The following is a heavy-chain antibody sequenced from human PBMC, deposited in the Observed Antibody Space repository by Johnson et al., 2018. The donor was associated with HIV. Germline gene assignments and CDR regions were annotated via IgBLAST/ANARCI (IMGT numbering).Heavy chain of an antibody. V-gene: IGHV3-53*01. J-gene: IGHJ3*02. CDR3: ARDRLAAADPDAFDI. Sequence: VQLVESGGGLIQPGGSLRLSCAASGFTVSSNYMSWVRQAPGKGLEWVSAISGSGGSTYYADSVKGRFTISRDNAKNSLYLQMNSLRAEDTAVYYCARDRLAAADPDAFDIWGQGTMVTVSS. D-gene: IGHD6-13*01. CDR2: SGSGGST. CDR1: GFTVSSNY.